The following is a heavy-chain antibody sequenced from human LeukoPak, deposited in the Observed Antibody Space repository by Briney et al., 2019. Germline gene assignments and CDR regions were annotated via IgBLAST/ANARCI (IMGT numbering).Heavy chain of an antibody. CDR1: GASISSGSYY. CDR3: ARAKYSGYAGWFDP. V-gene: IGHV4-61*02. CDR2: MHSSGRT. J-gene: IGHJ5*02. D-gene: IGHD5-12*01. Sequence: SETLSLTCTVSGASISSGSYYWTWIRQPAGKGLEWIGRMHSSGRTSYSPSLKSRVAISVDTSKNQFSLKLSSVTAADTAVYYCARAKYSGYAGWFDPWGQGTLVTVSS.